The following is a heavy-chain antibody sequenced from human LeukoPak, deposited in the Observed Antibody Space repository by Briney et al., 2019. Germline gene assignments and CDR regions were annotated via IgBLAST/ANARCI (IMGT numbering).Heavy chain of an antibody. CDR1: GYTFTGYY. CDR2: INPNSGGT. D-gene: IGHD5-12*01. V-gene: IGHV1-2*04. Sequence: GASVKVSCKASGYTFTGYYMHWVRQAPGQGLEWMGWINPNSGGTNYAQKFQGWVTMTRDTSISTAYMEKGSLRSDDTAVYYCARQMGGNGYGDIWGQGTMVTVSS. J-gene: IGHJ3*02. CDR3: ARQMGGNGYGDI.